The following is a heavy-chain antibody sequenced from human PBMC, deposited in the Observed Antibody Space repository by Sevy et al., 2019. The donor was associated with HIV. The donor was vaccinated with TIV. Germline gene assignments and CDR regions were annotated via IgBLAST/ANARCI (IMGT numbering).Heavy chain of an antibody. Sequence: GGSLRLSCAASGFTFSSYAMHWVRHAPGKGLEWVAVISYDGRNKYYADSVKGRFTISRDNSKNTLYLQMNSLRAEDTAVYYCASDYDYVWGSPMDVWGKGTTVTVSS. CDR1: GFTFSSYA. CDR2: ISYDGRNK. V-gene: IGHV3-30*04. CDR3: ASDYDYVWGSPMDV. J-gene: IGHJ6*03. D-gene: IGHD3-16*01.